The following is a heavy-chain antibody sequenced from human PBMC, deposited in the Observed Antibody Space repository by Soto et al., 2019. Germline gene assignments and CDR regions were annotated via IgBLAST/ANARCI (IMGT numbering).Heavy chain of an antibody. Sequence: PSETLSLTCTVSGGSISSGGYYWSWIRQHPGKGLEWIGYIYYSGSTYYNPSLKSRVTISVDTSKNQFSLKLSSVTAADTAVYYCARERWRELEGNWFDPWGQGTLVTVSS. D-gene: IGHD1-1*01. J-gene: IGHJ5*02. CDR3: ARERWRELEGNWFDP. CDR2: IYYSGST. CDR1: GGSISSGGYY. V-gene: IGHV4-31*03.